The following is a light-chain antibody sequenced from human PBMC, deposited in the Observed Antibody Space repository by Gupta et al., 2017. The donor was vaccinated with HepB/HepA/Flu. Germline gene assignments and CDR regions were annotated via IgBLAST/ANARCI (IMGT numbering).Light chain of an antibody. CDR1: QGIRDD. V-gene: IGKV1-17*01. CDR3: RQHNGYPLT. Sequence: DIQMTHAPSSLSASVGDRVTITCRASQGIRDDLSWYQQKPGRAPKRLIYSASSVQNGVPSRFSGSGSGTEFTLTISSPQPEDSAIYYCRQHNGYPLTFGQGTRLEI. CDR2: SAS. J-gene: IGKJ5*01.